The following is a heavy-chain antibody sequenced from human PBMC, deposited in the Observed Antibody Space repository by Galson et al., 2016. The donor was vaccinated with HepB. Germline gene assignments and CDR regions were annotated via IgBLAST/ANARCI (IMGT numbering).Heavy chain of an antibody. CDR2: INHSGST. D-gene: IGHD6-19*01. J-gene: IGHJ4*02. V-gene: IGHV4-34*01. CDR1: GGSFSDYY. Sequence: SETLSLTCAVYGGSFSDYYWSWIRQPPRKGLEWIGEINHSGSTNYNPSLKSGVTISVDTSKNQFSLKLSSVTAADTAVYYCARGSSGWFTLDYWGQGTLVTVSS. CDR3: ARGSSGWFTLDY.